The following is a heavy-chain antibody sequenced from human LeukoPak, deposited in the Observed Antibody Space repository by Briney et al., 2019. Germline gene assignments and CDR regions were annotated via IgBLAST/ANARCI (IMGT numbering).Heavy chain of an antibody. J-gene: IGHJ3*02. CDR3: ARSQTYYYDSSGPPDAFDI. CDR2: IYASGNT. CDR1: GGSLSSYY. Sequence: SETLSLTCTVSGGSLSSYYWSWVRQPAGKGLEWIGRIYASGNTNYNPSLKGRVTMTVDTSKNQFSLNLSSVTAADTAVYYCARSQTYYYDSSGPPDAFDIWGQGTMVTVSS. V-gene: IGHV4-4*07. D-gene: IGHD3-22*01.